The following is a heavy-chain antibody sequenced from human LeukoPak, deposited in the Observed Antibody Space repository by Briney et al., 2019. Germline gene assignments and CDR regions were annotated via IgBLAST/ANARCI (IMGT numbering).Heavy chain of an antibody. CDR3: ARHNLGQIGYCSGGSCYNWFDP. CDR2: IYYSGST. V-gene: IGHV4-39*01. Sequence: SGPTLVNPSATLSLTCTVSGGSISSSSYYWGWIRQPPGKGLEWIGIIYYSGSTYYNPSLKSRVTISVDTSKNQFSLKLSSVTAADTAVYYCARHNLGQIGYCSGGSCYNWFDPWGQGTLVTVSS. CDR1: GGSISSSSYY. J-gene: IGHJ5*02. D-gene: IGHD2-15*01.